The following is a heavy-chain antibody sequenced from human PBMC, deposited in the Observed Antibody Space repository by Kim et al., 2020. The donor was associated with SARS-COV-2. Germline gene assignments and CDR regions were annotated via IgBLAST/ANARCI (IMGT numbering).Heavy chain of an antibody. Sequence: GGSLRLSCAVSGFTFSNYWMSWVRQAPGKGLEWVANIKQDGSEKKYVDSVKGRFTISRDNAKNSLYLQMNSLRAEDTAVYYCARSGTYWGYWGQGTLVTASS. CDR1: GFTFSNYW. V-gene: IGHV3-7*01. CDR3: ARSGTYWGY. J-gene: IGHJ4*02. D-gene: IGHD1-26*01. CDR2: IKQDGSEK.